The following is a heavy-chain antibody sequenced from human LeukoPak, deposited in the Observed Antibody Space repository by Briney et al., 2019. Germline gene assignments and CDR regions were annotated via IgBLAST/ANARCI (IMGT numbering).Heavy chain of an antibody. CDR2: ISNDGDRT. V-gene: IGHV3-23*01. CDR3: AKRSGRGTFYFAS. CDR1: GFTFSTYA. Sequence: PGGSLRLSCEASGFTFSTYAMSWVRQAPGKGLEWVSSISNDGDRTYYGDSVKGRFTTSRAISKNTLYLQMNSLRVDDTAVYYCAKRSGRGTFYFASWGQGALVTVSS. D-gene: IGHD1-1*01. J-gene: IGHJ4*02.